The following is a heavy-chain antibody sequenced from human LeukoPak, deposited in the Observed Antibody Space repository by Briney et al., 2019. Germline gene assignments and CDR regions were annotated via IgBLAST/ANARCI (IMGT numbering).Heavy chain of an antibody. J-gene: IGHJ4*02. Sequence: GGSLRLSCAASGFTFSSYGMHWVRQAPGKGVEWVAVISYDGSNKYYADSVNSRFTISRDNSQNTLYLQMNSLIAEDTAVYYCAKDPISVYYGSGEDRDVYFDYWGQGTLVTVSS. CDR2: ISYDGSNK. D-gene: IGHD3-10*01. CDR1: GFTFSSYG. V-gene: IGHV3-30*18. CDR3: AKDPISVYYGSGEDRDVYFDY.